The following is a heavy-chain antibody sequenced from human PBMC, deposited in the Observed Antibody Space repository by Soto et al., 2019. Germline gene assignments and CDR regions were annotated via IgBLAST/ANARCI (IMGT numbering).Heavy chain of an antibody. Sequence: SVKVSCKASGGTFSSYAISWVRQAPGQGLEWMGGIIPTFGTANYAQKFQGRVTITADKSTSTAYMELSSLRSEDTAVYYCARGVVVAAIYYYYYGMDVWGQGTTVTVSS. CDR2: IIPTFGTA. V-gene: IGHV1-69*06. CDR1: GGTFSSYA. D-gene: IGHD2-15*01. J-gene: IGHJ6*02. CDR3: ARGVVVAAIYYYYYGMDV.